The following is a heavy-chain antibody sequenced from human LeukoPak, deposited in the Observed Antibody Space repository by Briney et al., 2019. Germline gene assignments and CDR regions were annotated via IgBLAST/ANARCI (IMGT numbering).Heavy chain of an antibody. Sequence: GGSLRLSCAASGFTFSSYSMNWVRQAPGKGLEWVSYISSSSSTIYYADSVKGRFTISRDNAKNSLYLQMNSLRAEDTAVYYCARDMAPLGYWGQGTLVTVSS. CDR3: ARDMAPLGY. D-gene: IGHD3-10*01. CDR1: GFTFSSYS. CDR2: ISSSSSTI. J-gene: IGHJ4*02. V-gene: IGHV3-48*04.